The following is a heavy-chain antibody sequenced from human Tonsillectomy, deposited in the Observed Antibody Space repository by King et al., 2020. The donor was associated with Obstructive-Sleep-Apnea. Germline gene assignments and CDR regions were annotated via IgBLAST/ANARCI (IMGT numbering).Heavy chain of an antibody. J-gene: IGHJ6*02. V-gene: IGHV4-34*01. D-gene: IGHD4-17*01. CDR3: ARVYGDQRNYYYGMDV. CDR1: GGSFSGYY. Sequence: VQLQQWGAGLLKPSETLSLTCAVYGGSFSGYYWSWIRQPPGKGLEWFGEINHSGSTNYNPSLGSRFTISVDPSKNQFSLKLRPVTAADTAVYYCARVYGDQRNYYYGMDVWGQGTTVTVSS. CDR2: INHSGST.